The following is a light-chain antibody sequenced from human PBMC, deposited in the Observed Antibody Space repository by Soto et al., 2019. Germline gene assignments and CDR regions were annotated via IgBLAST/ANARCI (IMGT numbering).Light chain of an antibody. CDR1: QSVSSN. CDR3: QQYNTWPTT. V-gene: IGKV3-15*01. CDR2: GAS. Sequence: EIVMTQSPATVSVSPGERVTLSCRASQSVSSNLAWYQQKPGQAPRLLISGASTRATGVPARFSGSGPGTEFTLTISSLQAEDFAIYDCQQYNTWPTTFGQGTKVEI. J-gene: IGKJ1*01.